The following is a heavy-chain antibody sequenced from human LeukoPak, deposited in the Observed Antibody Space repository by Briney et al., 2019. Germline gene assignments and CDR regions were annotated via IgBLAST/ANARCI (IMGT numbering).Heavy chain of an antibody. V-gene: IGHV3-49*04. CDR2: IRSKAYGGTT. J-gene: IGHJ4*02. Sequence: PGRSLRLSCTASGFTFGDYAMSWVRQAPGKGLEWVGFIRSKAYGGTTEYAASVKGRFTISRNDSKSIAYLQMNSLKTEDTAVYYCTRVGIFYSSSWYTLRRAYYFDYWGQGTLVTVSS. CDR3: TRVGIFYSSSWYTLRRAYYFDY. CDR1: GFTFGDYA. D-gene: IGHD6-13*01.